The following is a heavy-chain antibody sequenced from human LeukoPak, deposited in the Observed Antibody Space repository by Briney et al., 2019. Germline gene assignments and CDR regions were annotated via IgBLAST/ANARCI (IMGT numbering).Heavy chain of an antibody. Sequence: PSGTLSLTCAVSGGSISSSNWWSWVRQPPGKGLEWIGEIYHSGSTNYKPSLKSRVTISVDKSKNQFSLKLSSVTAADTAVYYCARGYSSSWFPNYGMDVWGQGTTVTVSS. V-gene: IGHV4-4*02. CDR1: GGSISSSNW. CDR2: IYHSGST. D-gene: IGHD6-13*01. CDR3: ARGYSSSWFPNYGMDV. J-gene: IGHJ6*02.